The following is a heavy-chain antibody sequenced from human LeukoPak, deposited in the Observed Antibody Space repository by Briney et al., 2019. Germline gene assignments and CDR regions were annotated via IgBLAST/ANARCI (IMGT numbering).Heavy chain of an antibody. CDR2: TIGSVDNT. CDR3: AKDINWDSSGWYDGPRVEFDY. Sequence: QPGESLRLSCAPSGFTFSNYAMRWVRQAPGERLEWVSGTIGSVDNTYHADSVKGRYTISRENSKNTLYLQMKSLRAEDTAVYYCAKDINWDSSGWYDGPRVEFDYWGQGTLVTVSS. V-gene: IGHV3-23*01. CDR1: GFTFSNYA. J-gene: IGHJ4*02. D-gene: IGHD6-19*01.